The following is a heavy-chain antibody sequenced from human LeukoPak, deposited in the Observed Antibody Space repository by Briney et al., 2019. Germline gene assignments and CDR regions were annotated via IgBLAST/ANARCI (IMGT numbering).Heavy chain of an antibody. CDR1: GGSIRSHY. J-gene: IGHJ4*02. Sequence: SETLSLTCTVSGGSIRSHYWSWIRQPPGKGLEWIGYIYYSGSTNYNPSLKRRVTISLDTSKNQFSLKLSSVTAADTAVYYCASAQYESVGYYLGHWGQGTLVTVSS. D-gene: IGHD3-22*01. CDR2: IYYSGST. CDR3: ASAQYESVGYYLGH. V-gene: IGHV4-59*11.